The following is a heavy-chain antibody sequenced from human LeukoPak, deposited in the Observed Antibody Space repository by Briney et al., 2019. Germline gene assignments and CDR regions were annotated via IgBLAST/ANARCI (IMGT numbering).Heavy chain of an antibody. J-gene: IGHJ3*02. CDR3: VREGRVRSGTNAYAI. D-gene: IGHD6-19*01. V-gene: IGHV3-13*01. Sequence: GASLRLSCTSSGFSFSRYEMHWVRQATGKRLEWVSAIGTSGDTFYAGSVKGRFTISRENAKDSLYLQMNSLSAGDTAVYYCVREGRVRSGTNAYAIWGQGT. CDR2: IGTSGDT. CDR1: GFSFSRYE.